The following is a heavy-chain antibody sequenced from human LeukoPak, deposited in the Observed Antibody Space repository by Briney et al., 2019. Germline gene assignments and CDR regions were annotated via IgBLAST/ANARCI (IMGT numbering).Heavy chain of an antibody. CDR2: IDYSGHT. CDR3: ARPLYNSWDRFDP. Sequence: PSETLSLTCTVSGASISSSSRADYFFWGWIRQAPGKGLEWIGSIDYSGHTYYNPSLKPRATISVDTPKNQFSLSLRSVTAADTAVYYCARPLYNSWDRFDPWGQGTLITVS. CDR1: GASISSSSRADYFF. V-gene: IGHV4-39*01. D-gene: IGHD3-16*01. J-gene: IGHJ5*02.